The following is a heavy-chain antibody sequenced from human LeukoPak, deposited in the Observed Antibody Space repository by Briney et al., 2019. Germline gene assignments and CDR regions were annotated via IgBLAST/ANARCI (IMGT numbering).Heavy chain of an antibody. CDR2: IYYSGST. J-gene: IGHJ4*02. Sequence: SQTLSLTCTVSGGSISSGGYSWSWIRQHPGKGLEWIGYIYYSGSTYYNPSLKSRVTISVDTSKNQFSLKLSSVTAADTAVYYCARANYDYVWGSYRPSTTHFDYWGQGTLVTVSS. CDR3: ARANYDYVWGSYRPSTTHFDY. CDR1: GGSISSGGYS. D-gene: IGHD3-16*02. V-gene: IGHV4-31*03.